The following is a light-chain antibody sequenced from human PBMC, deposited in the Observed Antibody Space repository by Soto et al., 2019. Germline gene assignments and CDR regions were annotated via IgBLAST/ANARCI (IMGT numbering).Light chain of an antibody. J-gene: IGKJ2*01. CDR1: QSVAGN. CDR3: QQYNAWPQT. Sequence: DIVLTQSPATLSVSPGERAILSRRASQSVAGNIAWYQQTPGQAPRLLIYRTSTRATGIPARFSGSGAGTEFTLTISSLQSEDFAVYSCQQYNAWPQTFGQGTKLEIK. CDR2: RTS. V-gene: IGKV3-15*01.